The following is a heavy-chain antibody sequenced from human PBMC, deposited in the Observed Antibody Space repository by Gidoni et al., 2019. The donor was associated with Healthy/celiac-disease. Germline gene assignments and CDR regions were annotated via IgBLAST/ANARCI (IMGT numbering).Heavy chain of an antibody. Sequence: QVQLQQWGAGLLKPSETLSLTCAVYGGSFSGYYWSWIRQPPGKGLEWIGEINHSGSTNYNPSLKSRVTISVDTSKNQFSLKLSSVTAADTAVYYCARGHMVTKSGFDPWGQGTLVTVSS. CDR1: GGSFSGYY. CDR2: INHSGST. CDR3: ARGHMVTKSGFDP. J-gene: IGHJ5*02. D-gene: IGHD2-21*02. V-gene: IGHV4-34*01.